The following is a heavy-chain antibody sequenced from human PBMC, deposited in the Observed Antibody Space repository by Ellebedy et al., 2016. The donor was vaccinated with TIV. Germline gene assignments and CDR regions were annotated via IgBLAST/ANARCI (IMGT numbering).Heavy chain of an antibody. CDR1: GGSFSDYY. Sequence: MPSETLSLTCALYGGSFSDYYWSWIRQSPGKGLEWIGEINYSGITNYNPSLKSRVTMSLDTAKNQFSLKLSPVTAADTAEFYCARVDYTYGYASFDIWGQGTKVAVSS. J-gene: IGHJ3*02. V-gene: IGHV4-34*01. CDR3: ARVDYTYGYASFDI. D-gene: IGHD5-18*01. CDR2: INYSGIT.